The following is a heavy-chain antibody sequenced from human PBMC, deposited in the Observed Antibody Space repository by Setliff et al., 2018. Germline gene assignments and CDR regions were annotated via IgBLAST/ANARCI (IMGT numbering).Heavy chain of an antibody. J-gene: IGHJ3*02. D-gene: IGHD2-2*01. V-gene: IGHV4-39*07. CDR1: GGSIINSDY. CDR3: ARGRMRGSCSGPSCTYDPFDI. Sequence: SETLSLTCTVSGGSIINSDYWGWIRQPPGKGLEWIGSIYHSGSSYYNSYLRSRVTISVDTSKNQFSLILRSVTAADTAVYYCARGRMRGSCSGPSCTYDPFDIWGQGTPVTVSS. CDR2: IYHSGSS.